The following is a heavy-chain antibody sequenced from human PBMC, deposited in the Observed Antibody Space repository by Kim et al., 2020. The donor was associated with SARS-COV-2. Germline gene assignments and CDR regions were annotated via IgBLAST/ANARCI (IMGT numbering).Heavy chain of an antibody. V-gene: IGHV3-48*02. CDR2: ISSSSTI. CDR1: GFTFSSYS. Sequence: GGSLRLSCAASGFTFSSYSMNWVRQAPGKGLEWVSYISSSSTIYYADSVKGRFTISRDNAKNSLYLQMNSLRDEDTAVYYCAISPGIAVAGTTWGQGTLVTVSS. CDR3: AISPGIAVAGTT. D-gene: IGHD6-19*01. J-gene: IGHJ5*02.